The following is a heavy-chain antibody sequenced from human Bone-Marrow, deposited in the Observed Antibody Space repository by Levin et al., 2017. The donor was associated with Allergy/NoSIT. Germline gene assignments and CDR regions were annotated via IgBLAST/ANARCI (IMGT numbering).Heavy chain of an antibody. CDR2: INHSGST. J-gene: IGHJ6*02. CDR1: GGSFSGYY. Sequence: PGGSLRLSCAVYGGSFSGYYWSWIRQPPGKGLEWIGEINHSGSTNYNPSLKSRVTISVDTSKNQFSLKLSSVTAADTAVYYCARAGDIVVVPAAFPGLKFRWDYYYYGMDVWGQGTTVTVSS. D-gene: IGHD2-2*01. V-gene: IGHV4-34*01. CDR3: ARAGDIVVVPAAFPGLKFRWDYYYYGMDV.